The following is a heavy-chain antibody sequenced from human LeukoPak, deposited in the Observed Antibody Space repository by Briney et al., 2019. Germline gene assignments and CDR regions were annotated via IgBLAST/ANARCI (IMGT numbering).Heavy chain of an antibody. CDR3: TTAGLH. D-gene: IGHD7-27*01. Sequence: GSLRLSCAASGFTFTNAWMSWVRQAPGKGLEWVGRIKSKTDGGTTDYAAPLTGRSTISRDDSNNTLYLQIKSLTTAETAVFYFTTAGLHWGQGSLVTVSS. CDR1: GFTFTNAW. CDR2: IKSKTDGGTT. J-gene: IGHJ4*02. V-gene: IGHV3-15*01.